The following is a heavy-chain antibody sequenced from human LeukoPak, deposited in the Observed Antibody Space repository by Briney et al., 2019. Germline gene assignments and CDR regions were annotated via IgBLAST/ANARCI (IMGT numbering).Heavy chain of an antibody. Sequence: GGSLRLSCAASGFTFSSYSMNWVRQAPGKGLEWVANIKQDGSEKYYVDSVKGRFTISRDNAKISLYLQMNSLRAEDTAVYYCARDQFAHYYGSGSQQYGMDVWGQGTTVTVSS. D-gene: IGHD3-10*01. CDR3: ARDQFAHYYGSGSQQYGMDV. CDR2: IKQDGSEK. J-gene: IGHJ6*02. CDR1: GFTFSSYS. V-gene: IGHV3-7*01.